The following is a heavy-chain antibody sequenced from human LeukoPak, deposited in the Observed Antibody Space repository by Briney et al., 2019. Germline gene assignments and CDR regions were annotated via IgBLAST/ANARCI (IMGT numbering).Heavy chain of an antibody. J-gene: IGHJ4*02. CDR3: ARDDTVALDY. CDR1: GFTFSSYA. D-gene: IGHD4-23*01. V-gene: IGHV3-30-3*01. Sequence: PGRSLRLSCAASGFTFSSYAMHWVRQAPGKGLEWVAVISYDGSNKYYADSVKGRFTISRDNSKNTLYLQMNSLRAEDTAVYYCARDDTVALDYWGQGTLVTVSS. CDR2: ISYDGSNK.